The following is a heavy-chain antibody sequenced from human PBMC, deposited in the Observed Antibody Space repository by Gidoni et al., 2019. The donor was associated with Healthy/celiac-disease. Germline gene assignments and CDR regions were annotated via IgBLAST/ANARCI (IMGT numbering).Heavy chain of an antibody. CDR2: ISGSGGST. D-gene: IGHD3-22*01. Sequence: VQPGGSLRLSCAASGCTFSSYAMRWVRQAPGKGLEWVSAISGSGGSTYYADSVKGRFTISRDNSKNTLYLQMNSLRAEDTAVYYRAKPYYYDSSGYYYPPLGYYFDYWGQGTLVTVSS. CDR1: GCTFSSYA. CDR3: AKPYYYDSSGYYYPPLGYYFDY. V-gene: IGHV3-23*01. J-gene: IGHJ4*02.